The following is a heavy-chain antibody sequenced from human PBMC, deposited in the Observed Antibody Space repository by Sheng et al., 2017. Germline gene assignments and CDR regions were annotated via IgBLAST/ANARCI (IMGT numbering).Heavy chain of an antibody. CDR3: AKDMRVGADY. J-gene: IGHJ4*02. CDR2: ISAGPGST. V-gene: IGHV3-23*04. CDR1: GFTFSNYA. D-gene: IGHD1-26*01. Sequence: EVQLVESGGGLVQPGGSLRLSCAASGFTFSNYAMSWVRQAPGKGLEWVSTISAGPGSTFYADSVKGRFSISRDNSKNTLYLQMNSLRAEDTAIYYCAKDMRVGADYWGQGTLVTVSS.